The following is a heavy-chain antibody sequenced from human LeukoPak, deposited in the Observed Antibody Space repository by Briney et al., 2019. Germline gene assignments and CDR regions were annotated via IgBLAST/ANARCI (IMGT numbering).Heavy chain of an antibody. Sequence: PGKSLRLSCAASGFTFSGYPIHWVRQAPGKGLEWVAVISYDGSNKYYADSVKGRFTISRDNAKNSLYLQMNSLRAEDTAVYYCAYSGVDYWGQGTLVTVSS. D-gene: IGHD6-19*01. CDR1: GFTFSGYP. CDR3: AYSGVDY. J-gene: IGHJ4*02. CDR2: ISYDGSNK. V-gene: IGHV3-30-3*01.